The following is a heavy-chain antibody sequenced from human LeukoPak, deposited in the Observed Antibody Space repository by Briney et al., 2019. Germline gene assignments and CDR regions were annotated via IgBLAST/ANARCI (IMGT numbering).Heavy chain of an antibody. CDR2: ISYDGSNK. D-gene: IGHD4-11*01. J-gene: IGHJ6*02. Sequence: GRSLRLSCAASGFTFSSYAMHWVRQAPGKRLEWVAVISYDGSNKYYADSVKGRFTISRDNSKNTLYLQMNSLRAEDTAVYYCARDPRDYSNYVHHQGKNYYYGMDVWGQGTTVTVSS. V-gene: IGHV3-30-3*01. CDR3: ARDPRDYSNYVHHQGKNYYYGMDV. CDR1: GFTFSSYA.